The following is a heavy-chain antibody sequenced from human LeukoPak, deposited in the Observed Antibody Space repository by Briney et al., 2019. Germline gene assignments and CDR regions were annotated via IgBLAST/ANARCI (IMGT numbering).Heavy chain of an antibody. D-gene: IGHD2-2*01. Sequence: GGSLRLSCAASGFTFSKYWMHWVRQAPGKGLEWVAVISYDGSNKYYADSVKGRFTISRDNSKNTLYLQMNSLRAEDTAVYYCARSYLWGQGTTVTVSS. V-gene: IGHV3-30-3*01. J-gene: IGHJ6*02. CDR2: ISYDGSNK. CDR3: ARSYL. CDR1: GFTFSKYW.